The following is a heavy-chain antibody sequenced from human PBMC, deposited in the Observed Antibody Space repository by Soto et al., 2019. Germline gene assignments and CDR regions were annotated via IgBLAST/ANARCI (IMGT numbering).Heavy chain of an antibody. CDR1: GFTFSSYA. J-gene: IGHJ6*04. V-gene: IGHV3-64*01. D-gene: IGHD3-10*01. CDR3: AREGIGEARGDV. Sequence: EVQLVESGGGLVQPGGSLRLSCAASGFTFSSYAMHWVRQAPGKGLEYVSAISSNGGSTYYANSVKGRFTISRDNSKNPLYLQMGSLRAEDMAVYCCAREGIGEARGDVWGKGTTVTVSS. CDR2: ISSNGGST.